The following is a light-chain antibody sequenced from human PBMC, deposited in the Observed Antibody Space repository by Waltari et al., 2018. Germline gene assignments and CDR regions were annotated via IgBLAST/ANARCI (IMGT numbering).Light chain of an antibody. V-gene: IGLV3-21*03. J-gene: IGLJ2*01. CDR3: QVWDSSSDHVV. CDR1: NIGRKS. CDR2: DDS. Sequence: SSVLTPPPSVSVAPGKTARITCGGTNIGRKSVHWYQQKPGPAPVLGVYDDSDRPSGIPERFSGSNSGNTATLTISRVEAGDEADYYCQVWDSSSDHVVFGGGTKLTVL.